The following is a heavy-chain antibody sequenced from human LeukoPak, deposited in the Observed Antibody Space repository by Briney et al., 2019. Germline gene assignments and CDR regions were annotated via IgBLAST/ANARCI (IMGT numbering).Heavy chain of an antibody. D-gene: IGHD4-17*01. CDR3: ARAPYGDYALDY. J-gene: IGHJ4*02. Sequence: VGSLRLSCAASGFTFSSYAMHWVRQAPGKGLEWVAVISYDGSNKYYADSVKGRFTISRDNSKNTLYLQMNSLRAEDTAVYYCARAPYGDYALDYWGQGTLVTVSS. CDR2: ISYDGSNK. V-gene: IGHV3-30-3*01. CDR1: GFTFSSYA.